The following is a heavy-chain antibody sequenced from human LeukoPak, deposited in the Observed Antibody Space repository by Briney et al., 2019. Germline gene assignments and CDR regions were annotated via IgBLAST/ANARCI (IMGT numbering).Heavy chain of an antibody. Sequence: SETLSLTCTVSGGSISSYYWSWIRQPPGKGLEGIGYIYYSGSTNYNPSLKSRVTVTVDTSKKQFSLKLSSVTAADTAVYYCASGYSYGHFDYWGQGTLVTVSS. CDR3: ASGYSYGHFDY. V-gene: IGHV4-59*01. CDR2: IYYSGST. CDR1: GGSISSYY. J-gene: IGHJ4*02. D-gene: IGHD5-18*01.